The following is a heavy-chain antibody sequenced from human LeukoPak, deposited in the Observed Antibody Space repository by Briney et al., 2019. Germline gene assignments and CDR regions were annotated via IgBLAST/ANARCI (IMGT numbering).Heavy chain of an antibody. D-gene: IGHD6-13*01. CDR3: AREWEAEYSSSWHNAYYFDY. V-gene: IGHV1-18*01. CDR2: ISAYNGNT. J-gene: IGHJ4*02. CDR1: GYTFTSYG. Sequence: ASVTVSCTASGYTFTSYGISWVRQAPGQGLEWMGWISAYNGNTNYAQKLQGRVTTTTDTSTSTAYMELRSLRSDDTAVYYCAREWEAEYSSSWHNAYYFDYWGQGTLVTVSS.